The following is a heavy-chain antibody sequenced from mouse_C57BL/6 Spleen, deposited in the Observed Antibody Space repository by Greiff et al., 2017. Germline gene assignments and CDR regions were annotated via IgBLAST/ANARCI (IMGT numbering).Heavy chain of an antibody. J-gene: IGHJ4*01. Sequence: VQLQQSGPELVKPGASVKISCKASGYTFTDYYMNWVKQSHGKSLEWIGDINPNNGGTSYNQKFKGKATLTVDKSSSTAYMELRSLTSEDSAVXYCAREGSVVARAMDYWGQGTSVTVSS. D-gene: IGHD1-1*01. CDR3: AREGSVVARAMDY. V-gene: IGHV1-26*01. CDR1: GYTFTDYY. CDR2: INPNNGGT.